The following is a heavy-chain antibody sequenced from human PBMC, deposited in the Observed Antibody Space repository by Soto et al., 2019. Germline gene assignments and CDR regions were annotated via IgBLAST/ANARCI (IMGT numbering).Heavy chain of an antibody. Sequence: QVQLVESGGGVVQPGRSLRLSCAASGFTFSSYGMHWVRQAPGKGLEWVAVISYDGSNKYYADSVKGRFTISRDNSKNTLYRQMNSLRAEDTAVYYCAREVVAATKTDYWGQGTLVTVSS. CDR2: ISYDGSNK. J-gene: IGHJ4*02. D-gene: IGHD2-15*01. V-gene: IGHV3-30*03. CDR1: GFTFSSYG. CDR3: AREVVAATKTDY.